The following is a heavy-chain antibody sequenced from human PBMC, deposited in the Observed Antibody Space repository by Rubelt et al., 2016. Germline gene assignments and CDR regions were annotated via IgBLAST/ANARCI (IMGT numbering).Heavy chain of an antibody. V-gene: IGHV4-59*13. Sequence: PTGKGLEWIGYIYYSGSTNYNPSLKSRVTISVDTSKNQFSLKLSSVTAADTAVYYCARAARQNYYGMDVWGQGTTVTVSS. CDR2: IYYSGST. J-gene: IGHJ6*02. CDR3: ARAARQNYYGMDV. D-gene: IGHD6-6*01.